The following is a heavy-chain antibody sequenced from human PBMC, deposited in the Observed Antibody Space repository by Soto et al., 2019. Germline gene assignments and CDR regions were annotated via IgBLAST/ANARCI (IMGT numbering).Heavy chain of an antibody. D-gene: IGHD3-22*01. CDR1: GGSISSGDYC. V-gene: IGHV4-30-4*01. CDR3: DRGGYDYDSSGYYINAVEF. J-gene: IGHJ3*01. Sequence: QVQLQESGPGLVKPSQTLSLTCTVSGGSISSGDYCWSWRRQPPGSGLEWYGYIYYIGSTDYNPSRKSRSIRSEDTSNTQFALKLSDVTAAVTDVDYGDRGGYDYDSSGYYINAVEFWGQGTVVTVSS. CDR2: IYYIGST.